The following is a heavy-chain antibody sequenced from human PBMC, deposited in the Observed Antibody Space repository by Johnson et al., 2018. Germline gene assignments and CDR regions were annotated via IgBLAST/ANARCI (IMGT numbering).Heavy chain of an antibody. CDR1: GFTFSSHG. J-gene: IGHJ3*02. D-gene: IGHD6-6*01. V-gene: IGHV3-33*01. CDR3: ARDPGGGYSSSSGAFDI. CDR2: IWYDGSNK. Sequence: VQLLETGGAVVQPGRSLRLSCEASGFTFSSHGMHWVRQAPGKGLEWVAVIWYDGSNKYYEDTVKGRFPIPRDNSKNTLYLQMDRLRVEDTTVYYCARDPGGGYSSSSGAFDIWGQGTMVTVSS.